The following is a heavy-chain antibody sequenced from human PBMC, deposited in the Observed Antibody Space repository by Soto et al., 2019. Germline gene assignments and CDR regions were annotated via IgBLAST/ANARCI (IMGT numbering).Heavy chain of an antibody. CDR2: ISSSSRHI. V-gene: IGHV3-21*01. Sequence: EVQLVESGGGLVKPGGSLSLSCAASGFSFSTYTINWVRQAPGKGLEWVSSISSSSRHIYYADSVKGRFIISRDNASNSLYLQMNSLRAEDTAVYYCARDSGRYYYSFDFWGQGTLVTVSS. CDR1: GFSFSTYT. D-gene: IGHD1-26*01. J-gene: IGHJ4*02. CDR3: ARDSGRYYYSFDF.